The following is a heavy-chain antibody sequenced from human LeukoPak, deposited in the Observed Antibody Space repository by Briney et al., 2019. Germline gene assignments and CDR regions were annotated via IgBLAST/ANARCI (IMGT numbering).Heavy chain of an antibody. CDR3: TRDESSRDDSGGYHY. V-gene: IGHV4-4*07. Sequence: SETLSLTCAISSASVTSHYWAWIRQPAGKGLEWVGRVHFSGSTNYNPSLRSRVAISLDKSKNELSLTLKSVSAADTAVYYCTRDESSRDDSGGYHYWGWGVLVTVSS. J-gene: IGHJ4*02. CDR1: SASVTSHY. D-gene: IGHD3-22*01. CDR2: VHFSGST.